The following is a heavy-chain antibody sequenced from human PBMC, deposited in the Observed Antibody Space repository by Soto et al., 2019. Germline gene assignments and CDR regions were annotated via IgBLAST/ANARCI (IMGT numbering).Heavy chain of an antibody. CDR3: ARQRTTVVTQAYFDH. D-gene: IGHD4-17*01. V-gene: IGHV4-39*01. CDR2: IYYSGRS. J-gene: IGHJ4*02. Sequence: SETLSLTCTVSGGSITSSSYYWGWIRQPPGKGLEWIGGIYYSGRSYYNPSLKSRATMSVDTSKNQFSLTLNSVTAADAAVYYCARQRTTVVTQAYFDHWGQGTLVTVSS. CDR1: GGSITSSSYY.